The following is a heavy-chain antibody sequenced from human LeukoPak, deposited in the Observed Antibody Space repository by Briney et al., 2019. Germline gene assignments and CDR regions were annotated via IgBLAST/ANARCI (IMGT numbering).Heavy chain of an antibody. CDR1: GFTFSTYA. D-gene: IGHD1-26*01. CDR3: AKNSGSRFGWFDP. CDR2: ISGSGTSA. Sequence: GGSLRLSCAAYGFTFSTYAMSWVRQAPGKGLEWVSTISGSGTSAYYADSVKGRFTISRDSSKSTMYLQMNSLSGGDTAVYYCAKNSGSRFGWFDPWGQGTLVTVSS. V-gene: IGHV3-23*01. J-gene: IGHJ5*02.